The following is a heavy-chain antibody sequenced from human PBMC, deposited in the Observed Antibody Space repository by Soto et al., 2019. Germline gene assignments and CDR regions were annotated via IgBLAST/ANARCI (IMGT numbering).Heavy chain of an antibody. CDR2: IRGKAYGGTT. D-gene: IGHD3-3*01. V-gene: IGHV3-49*03. Sequence: HPGGSLRLSCTTSGFTFGDYGMSWFRQAPGKGLEWVSFIRGKAYGGTTEYAASVKGRFTISRDDLKSIVYLQMDSLKTEDTALYYCTRAGPRPLTIPTIWGQGTRVTVSS. J-gene: IGHJ3*02. CDR1: GFTFGDYG. CDR3: TRAGPRPLTIPTI.